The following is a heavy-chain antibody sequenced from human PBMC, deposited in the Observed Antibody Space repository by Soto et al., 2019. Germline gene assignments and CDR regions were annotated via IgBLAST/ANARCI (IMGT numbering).Heavy chain of an antibody. V-gene: IGHV3-30*04. CDR3: ARGRGLAARPQHLDH. Sequence: QVQLVESGGGVVQPGGSLRLSCATSGFLFSGYAMHWVRQTPGKGLEWVAVISYDGKEKYYADSAEGRFTISRESSGVTLDLQRSSLRVEDTAVYYCARGRGLAARPQHLDHWGQGTLVTVSS. J-gene: IGHJ4*02. CDR1: GFLFSGYA. D-gene: IGHD6-6*01. CDR2: ISYDGKEK.